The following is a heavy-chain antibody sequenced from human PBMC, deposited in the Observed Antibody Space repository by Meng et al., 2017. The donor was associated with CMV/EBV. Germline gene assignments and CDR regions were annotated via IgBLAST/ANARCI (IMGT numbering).Heavy chain of an antibody. D-gene: IGHD3-3*01. V-gene: IGHV3-30*02. CDR3: ARARERITIFGVVTYFGMDV. J-gene: IGHJ6*02. CDR1: GFTFSSYG. Sequence: GESLKISCAASGFTFSSYGMHWVRQAPGKGLEWVAFIRYDGSNKYYADSVKGRFTISRDNSKNTLYLQMNSLRAEDTAVYYCARARERITIFGVVTYFGMDVWGQGTTVTVSS. CDR2: IRYDGSNK.